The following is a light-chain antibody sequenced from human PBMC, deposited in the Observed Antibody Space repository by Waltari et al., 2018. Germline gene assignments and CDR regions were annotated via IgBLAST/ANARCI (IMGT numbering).Light chain of an antibody. CDR1: QSVSRW. V-gene: IGKV3-20*01. CDR2: DAS. J-gene: IGKJ1*01. CDR3: QKYGTLPAT. Sequence: EIVLTQSPGTLSLSPGERVTLSCRASQSVSRWLAWYQQKPGQAPRLLIYDASSRATGIPDRFSGSGSGTDFSLTISRLEPEDFAVYYCQKYGTLPATFGQGTKVEIK.